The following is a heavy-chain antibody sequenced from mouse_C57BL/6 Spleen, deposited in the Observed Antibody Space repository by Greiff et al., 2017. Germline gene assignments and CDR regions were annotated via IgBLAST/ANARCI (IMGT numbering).Heavy chain of an antibody. J-gene: IGHJ3*01. CDR2: IYPGDGDT. CDR1: GYAFSSYW. Sequence: QVQLKESGAELVKPGASVKISCKASGYAFSSYWMNWVKQRPGKGLEWIGQIYPGDGDTNYNGKFKGKATLTADKSSSTAYMQLSSLTSEDSAVYFCAREGYYGTLWFAYWGQGTLVTVSA. CDR3: AREGYYGTLWFAY. D-gene: IGHD1-1*01. V-gene: IGHV1-80*01.